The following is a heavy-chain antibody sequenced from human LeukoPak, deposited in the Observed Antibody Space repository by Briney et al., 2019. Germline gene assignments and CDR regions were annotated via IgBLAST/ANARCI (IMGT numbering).Heavy chain of an antibody. CDR3: ARDAVIADRAGFDY. Sequence: GGSLRLSCAASGFTVSSNYMSWVRQAPGKGLEWVSVIYSGGSTYYADSVKGRFTISRDNSKNTLYLQMNSLRAEDTAVYYCARDAVIADRAGFDYWGQGTLVTVYS. CDR2: IYSGGST. J-gene: IGHJ4*02. D-gene: IGHD6-19*01. V-gene: IGHV3-66*01. CDR1: GFTVSSNY.